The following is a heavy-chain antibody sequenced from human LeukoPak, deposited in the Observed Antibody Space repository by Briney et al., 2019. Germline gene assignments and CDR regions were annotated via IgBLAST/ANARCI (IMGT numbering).Heavy chain of an antibody. J-gene: IGHJ4*02. V-gene: IGHV3-66*02. CDR3: ARNYDFWSGYLQAFDY. Sequence: GGSLRLYCAASGFTISSNYMSGVRQAPGKRLEWLLDIYSGGSTYYAESVKGRFTISRDNSKNTLYLQMNSLRAEDTAVYYCARNYDFWSGYLQAFDYWSQGTLVTVSS. D-gene: IGHD3-3*01. CDR2: IYSGGST. CDR1: GFTISSNY.